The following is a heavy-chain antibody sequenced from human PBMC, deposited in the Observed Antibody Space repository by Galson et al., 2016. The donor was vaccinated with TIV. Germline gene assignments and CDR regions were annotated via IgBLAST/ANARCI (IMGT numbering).Heavy chain of an antibody. V-gene: IGHV3-20*04. CDR3: AREVSVAAAGDSYYYAMDV. Sequence: SLRLSCAASGFTIDDYGMSWVRQGPGKGLAWVSGINWNGDNTGYADSVRGRFTISRDTATNSLFLQMNSLRAEDTALYYCAREVSVAAAGDSYYYAMDVWGQGTTVTVSS. D-gene: IGHD6-13*01. J-gene: IGHJ6*02. CDR1: GFTIDDYG. CDR2: INWNGDNT.